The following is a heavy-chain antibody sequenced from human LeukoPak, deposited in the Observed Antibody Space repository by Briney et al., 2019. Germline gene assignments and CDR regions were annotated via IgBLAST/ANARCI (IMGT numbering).Heavy chain of an antibody. CDR2: ISGSGGST. CDR3: AKRPYSNSWYGYFDY. CDR1: GFTFSSYG. V-gene: IGHV3-23*01. J-gene: IGHJ4*02. Sequence: GGSLRLSCAASGFTFSSYGMTWVRQAPGKGLEWVSVISGSGGSTYHAESVKGRFTISGDNSKNTLSLQMDSLRAEDTAVYYCAKRPYSNSWYGYFDYWGQGTLVTVSS. D-gene: IGHD6-13*01.